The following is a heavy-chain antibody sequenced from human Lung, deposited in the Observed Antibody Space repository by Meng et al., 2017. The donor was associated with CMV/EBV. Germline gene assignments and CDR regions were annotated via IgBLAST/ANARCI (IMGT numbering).Heavy chain of an antibody. CDR1: GFTFSSYW. J-gene: IGHJ4*02. CDR2: INSDGSST. V-gene: IGHV3-74*01. CDR3: ARSYYDGSSGYYYPFDY. Sequence: GESLKISCAASGFTFSSYWMHWVRQAPGKGLVWVSRINSDGSSTSYADSVKGRFPISRDNAKNTLYLQMNSLRAEGTAVYYSARSYYDGSSGYYYPFDYWGQGTLVTVSS. D-gene: IGHD3-22*01.